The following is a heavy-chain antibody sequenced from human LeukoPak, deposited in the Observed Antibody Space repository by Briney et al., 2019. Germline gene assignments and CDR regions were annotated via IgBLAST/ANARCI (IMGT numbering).Heavy chain of an antibody. J-gene: IGHJ3*02. CDR3: ARHKRYSSSWYDAFDI. CDR2: IYTSGST. V-gene: IGHV4-4*07. D-gene: IGHD6-13*01. CDR1: GGSISSYY. Sequence: SETLSLTCTVSGGSISSYYWSWIRQPAGKGLEWIGRIYTSGSTNYNPSLKSRVTMSVDTSKNQFSLKLSSVTAADTAVYYCARHKRYSSSWYDAFDIWGQGTMVTVSS.